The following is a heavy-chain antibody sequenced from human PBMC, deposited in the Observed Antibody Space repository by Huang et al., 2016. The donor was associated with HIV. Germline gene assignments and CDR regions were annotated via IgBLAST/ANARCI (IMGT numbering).Heavy chain of an antibody. CDR3: ATGRPLVAVDGALDY. V-gene: IGHV1-24*01. J-gene: IGHJ4*02. D-gene: IGHD6-19*01. Sequence: QVQLVQSGAEVKKPGASVKVSCKVSGHTLTEFSMHWVRQAPGKGLEWMGGFDPEDGETIYAQKFQCRVSMTEDTSTDTAYMELSSLRSEDTAVYYCATGRPLVAVDGALDYWGQGTLITVSS. CDR2: FDPEDGET. CDR1: GHTLTEFS.